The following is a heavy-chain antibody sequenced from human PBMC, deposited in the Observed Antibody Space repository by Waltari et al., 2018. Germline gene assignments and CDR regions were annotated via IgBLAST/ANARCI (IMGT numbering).Heavy chain of an antibody. CDR2: IYPGDSDT. CDR3: ARLGIAARRGIRNFDY. V-gene: IGHV5-51*01. Sequence: EYMGIIYPGDSDTRYSPSFQGQVTISADKSISTAYLQWSSLKASDTAMYYCARLGIAARRGIRNFDYWGQGTLVTVSS. D-gene: IGHD6-6*01. J-gene: IGHJ4*02.